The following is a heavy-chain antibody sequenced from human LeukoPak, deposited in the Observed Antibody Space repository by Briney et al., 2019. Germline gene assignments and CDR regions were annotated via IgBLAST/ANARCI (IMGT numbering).Heavy chain of an antibody. CDR1: GVSVGSNNYY. CDR2: LSHSGST. D-gene: IGHD6-13*01. V-gene: IGHV4-61*01. J-gene: IGHJ4*02. CDR3: ARVLAAAGMTDY. Sequence: SETLSLTCAISGVSVGSNNYYWTWIRQSPGRGLEWIGYLSHSGSTNYNPSLKSRVAISVDTSKNQFSLKLSSVTAADTAVYYCARVLAAAGMTDYWGQGTLVTVSS.